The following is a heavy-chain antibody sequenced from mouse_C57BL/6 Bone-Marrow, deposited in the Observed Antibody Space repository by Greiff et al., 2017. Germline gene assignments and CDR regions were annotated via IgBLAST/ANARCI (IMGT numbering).Heavy chain of an antibody. CDR3: ASTGPLGLSFDY. V-gene: IGHV1-55*01. J-gene: IGHJ2*01. Sequence: QVQLMQPGAELVKPGGSVKMSCKASGFTFTSYWITWVKQRPGQGLEWIGDIYLTSGCTYYTEKFKGKVILSVDTASNTAYMQLSSLKSEDSAVFYCASTGPLGLSFDYWGQGTTLTVSS. CDR2: IYLTSGCT. CDR1: GFTFTSYW. D-gene: IGHD3-3*01.